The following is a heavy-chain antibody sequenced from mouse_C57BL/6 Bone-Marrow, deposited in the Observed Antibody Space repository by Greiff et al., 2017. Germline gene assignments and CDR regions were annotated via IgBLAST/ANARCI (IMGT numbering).Heavy chain of an antibody. CDR1: GFSLTSYG. CDR3: ATAITTVVEGLAY. V-gene: IGHV2-2*01. D-gene: IGHD1-1*01. CDR2: IWSGGST. J-gene: IGHJ3*01. Sequence: QVQLKESGPGLVQPSQSLSITCTVSGFSLTSYGVHWVRQSPGKGLEWLGVIWSGGSTDYNAAFISRLSISKDKSKSQVFLKMNSLQADDTAIYYCATAITTVVEGLAYWGQGTLVTVSA.